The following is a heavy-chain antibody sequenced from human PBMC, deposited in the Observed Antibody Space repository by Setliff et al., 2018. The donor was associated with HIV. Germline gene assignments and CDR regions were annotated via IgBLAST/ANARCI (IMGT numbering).Heavy chain of an antibody. CDR2: ISTSGGII. J-gene: IGHJ6*02. V-gene: IGHV3-48*03. CDR1: GFTFSSYE. D-gene: IGHD2-15*01. Sequence: PGGSLRLSCAASGFTFSSYEVNWVRQAPGKGLEWVSHISTSGGIIYYADSVKGRFTISRDNSKNSVYLQMNSLRAEDTAVYYCARDVCSGAYCYAYYYYGMDVWGQGTMVTVSS. CDR3: ARDVCSGAYCYAYYYYGMDV.